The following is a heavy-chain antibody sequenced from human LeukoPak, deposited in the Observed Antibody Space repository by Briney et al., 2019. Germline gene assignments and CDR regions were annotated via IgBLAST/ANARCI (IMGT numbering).Heavy chain of an antibody. J-gene: IGHJ2*01. D-gene: IGHD4-17*01. CDR3: ARGGYTTGGYWYLDL. CDR2: IYYRGST. CDR1: GGSISTYY. Sequence: SETLSLTCTVSGGSISTYYWSWIRQPPGKGLEWIGYIYYRGSTNYNPSLKSRVTILVDTSKNQFSLKLSSVTAADTAVCYCARGGYTTGGYWYLDLWGRGTLVTVSS. V-gene: IGHV4-59*01.